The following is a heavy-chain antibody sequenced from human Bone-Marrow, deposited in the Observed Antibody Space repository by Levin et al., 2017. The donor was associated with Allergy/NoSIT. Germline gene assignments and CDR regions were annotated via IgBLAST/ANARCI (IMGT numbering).Heavy chain of an antibody. J-gene: IGHJ3*02. D-gene: IGHD1-1*01. CDR2: IGTAGDT. Sequence: GESLKISCAASGFTFRTHDMHWVRQGTGKGLEWVSTIGTAGDTYYPDSVRGRFTIARENAKNSLYLQMNGLSAGDTAVYYCARYNSEYPALDICRQGTLVTVSS. V-gene: IGHV3-13*01. CDR3: ARYNSEYPALDI. CDR1: GFTFRTHD.